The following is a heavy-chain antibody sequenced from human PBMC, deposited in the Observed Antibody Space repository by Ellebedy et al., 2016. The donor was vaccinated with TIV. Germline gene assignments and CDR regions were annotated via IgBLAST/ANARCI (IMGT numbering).Heavy chain of an antibody. CDR2: IYYSGTT. Sequence: MPSETLSLTCTVSGGSINSGGYYWSWIRQHPGKGLEWIGYIYYSGTTFYNPSLKSRVTISVDTSKNQFSLKLSSVTAADTAVYYCARVNYYDSSGYYYFSSWFDPWGQGTLVTVSS. J-gene: IGHJ5*02. CDR3: ARVNYYDSSGYYYFSSWFDP. V-gene: IGHV4-31*03. CDR1: GGSINSGGYY. D-gene: IGHD3-22*01.